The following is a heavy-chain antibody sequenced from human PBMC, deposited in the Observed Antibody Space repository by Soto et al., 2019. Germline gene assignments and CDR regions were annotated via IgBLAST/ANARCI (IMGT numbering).Heavy chain of an antibody. J-gene: IGHJ4*02. CDR2: IYYSGST. V-gene: IGHV4-31*03. D-gene: IGHD6-13*01. Sequence: QVQLQESGPGLVKPSQTLSLTCTVSGGSISSGGYYWSWIRQHPGKGLEWIGYIYYSGSTYYNPSLKSRVTISVDTSKNQFSLKLSSVTAADTAVYYCAGGKEGTAAAGTRWGPIDYWGQGTLVTVSS. CDR3: AGGKEGTAAAGTRWGPIDY. CDR1: GGSISSGGYY.